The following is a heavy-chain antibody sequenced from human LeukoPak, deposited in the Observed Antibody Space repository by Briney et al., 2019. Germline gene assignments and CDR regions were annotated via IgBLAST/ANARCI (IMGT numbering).Heavy chain of an antibody. CDR2: IYYSGST. CDR1: GGSISSSSYY. D-gene: IGHD3-3*01. J-gene: IGHJ5*02. CDR3: ARQPRVLRFLEWLLYSWFDP. V-gene: IGHV4-39*01. Sequence: SETLSLTCTVSGGSISSSSYYWGWIRQPPGKGLEWIGSIYYSGSTYYNPSLKSRVTISVGTSKNQFSLKLSSVTAADTAVYYCARQPRVLRFLEWLLYSWFDPWGRGTLVTVSS.